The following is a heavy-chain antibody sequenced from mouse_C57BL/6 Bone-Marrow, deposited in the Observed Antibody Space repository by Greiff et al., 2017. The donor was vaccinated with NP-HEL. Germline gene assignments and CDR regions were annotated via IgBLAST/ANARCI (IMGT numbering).Heavy chain of an antibody. CDR3: ARPSLYYGSSYVSYYFDY. J-gene: IGHJ2*01. Sequence: QVQLQQPGAELVRPGTSVKLSCKASGYTFTSYWMHWVKQRPGQGLEWIGVIDPSDSYTNYNQKFKGKATLTVDTSSSTAYMQLSSLTSEDSAVYYCARPSLYYGSSYVSYYFDYWGQGTTLTVSS. CDR2: IDPSDSYT. CDR1: GYTFTSYW. V-gene: IGHV1-59*01. D-gene: IGHD1-1*01.